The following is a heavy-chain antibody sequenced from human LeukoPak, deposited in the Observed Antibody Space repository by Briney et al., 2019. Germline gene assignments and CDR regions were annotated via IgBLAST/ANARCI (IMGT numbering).Heavy chain of an antibody. CDR2: IHFTGST. Sequence: PSETLSLTCTVSGGSINNFYWSWIRQPAGGGLEWIGHIHFTGSTNYNPSLKSRVTMSVDTSRNQFSLRLNSMTAADTAVYFCARETALRLDYWGQGTLVTVSS. V-gene: IGHV4-4*07. J-gene: IGHJ4*02. CDR1: GGSINNFY. CDR3: ARETALRLDY. D-gene: IGHD5-18*01.